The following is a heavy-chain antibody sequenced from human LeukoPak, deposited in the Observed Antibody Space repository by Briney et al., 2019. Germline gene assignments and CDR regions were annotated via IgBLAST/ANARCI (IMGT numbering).Heavy chain of an antibody. D-gene: IGHD4-17*01. CDR1: GGSISSYY. Sequence: PSETLSLTCTVSGGSISSYYWSWTRQAAGKGLEWIGRIYTSGSTNYNPSLKSRVTMSVDMSKNQFSLKLSSVTAADTAVYYCARQGSYGDYMLVDYWGQGTRVTVSS. CDR3: ARQGSYGDYMLVDY. J-gene: IGHJ4*02. CDR2: IYTSGST. V-gene: IGHV4-4*07.